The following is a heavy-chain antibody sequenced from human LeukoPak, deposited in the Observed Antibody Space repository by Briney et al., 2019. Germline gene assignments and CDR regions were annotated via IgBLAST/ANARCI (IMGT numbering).Heavy chain of an antibody. Sequence: GGSLRLSCAASGFTFSSYAMHWVRQAPGKGLEWVAVISYDGSNKYYADSVKGRFTISRDNSKNTLYLQMNSLRAEDTAVYYCARERGYSYGYGMDVWGQGTTVTVSS. D-gene: IGHD5-18*01. J-gene: IGHJ6*02. CDR2: ISYDGSNK. CDR1: GFTFSSYA. CDR3: ARERGYSYGYGMDV. V-gene: IGHV3-30-3*01.